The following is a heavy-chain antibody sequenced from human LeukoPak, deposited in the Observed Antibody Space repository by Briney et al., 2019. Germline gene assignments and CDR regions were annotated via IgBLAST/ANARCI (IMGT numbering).Heavy chain of an antibody. J-gene: IGHJ4*02. D-gene: IGHD2-2*01. CDR2: ISGSSGST. CDR1: GFTFSSYA. CDR3: AKIPSCSNTSCHRISSSSEFDY. Sequence: PGGSLRLSCAASGFTFSSYAMSWVRQAPGKGLEWVSAISGSSGSTYYADSVKGRFTISRDNSKNTLYLQMNSLRAEDTAVYYCAKIPSCSNTSCHRISSSSEFDYWGQGTLVTVSS. V-gene: IGHV3-23*01.